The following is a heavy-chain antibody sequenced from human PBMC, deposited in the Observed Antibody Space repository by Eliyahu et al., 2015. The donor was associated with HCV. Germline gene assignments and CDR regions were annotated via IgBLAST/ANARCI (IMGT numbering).Heavy chain of an antibody. V-gene: IGHV3-15*01. Sequence: WVRQAPGKGLEWVGRIKSKTDGGTTDYVEPVKGRLSISRDDSKNTLYLEMNSLKTEDTAVYYCTKVSSRWHMYWFDPWGQGTLVTVSS. D-gene: IGHD6-13*01. CDR3: TKVSSRWHMYWFDP. CDR2: IKSKTDGGTT. J-gene: IGHJ5*02.